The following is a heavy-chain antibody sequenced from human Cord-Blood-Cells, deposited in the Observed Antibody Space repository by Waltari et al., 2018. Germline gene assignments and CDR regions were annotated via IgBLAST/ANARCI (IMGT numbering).Heavy chain of an antibody. CDR2: ISYDGSNK. CDR3: AKDPLGWHAFDI. CDR1: GFTFSSYG. J-gene: IGHJ3*02. Sequence: QVQLVESGGGVVQPGRALRLSCAASGFTFSSYGMHWVRQAPGKGLEWVAVISYDGSNKYYADSVKGRFTISRDNSKNTLYLQMNSLRAEDTAVYYCAKDPLGWHAFDIWGQGTMVTVSS. V-gene: IGHV3-30*18.